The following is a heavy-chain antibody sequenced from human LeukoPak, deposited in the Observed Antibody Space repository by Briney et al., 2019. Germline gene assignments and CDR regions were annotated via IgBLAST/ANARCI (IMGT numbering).Heavy chain of an antibody. D-gene: IGHD5-12*01. CDR1: GGSISSYY. Sequence: SETLSLTCTVSGGSISSYYWSWIRQPPGKGLEWIGEINHSGSTNYNPSLKSRVTISVDTSKNQFSLKLSSVTAADTAVYYCARSREDNGYPFDYWGQGTLVTVSS. CDR2: INHSGST. J-gene: IGHJ4*02. CDR3: ARSREDNGYPFDY. V-gene: IGHV4-34*01.